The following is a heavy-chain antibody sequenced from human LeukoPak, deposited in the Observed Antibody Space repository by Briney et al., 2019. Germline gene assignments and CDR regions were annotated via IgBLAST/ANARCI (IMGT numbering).Heavy chain of an antibody. V-gene: IGHV4-59*08. CDR2: IYYSGST. CDR1: GGSISSYY. Sequence: SETLSLTCTVSGGSISSYYWSWIRQPPGKGLEWIGYIYYSGSTNYNPSLKSRVTISVDTSKNQFSLKLSSVTAADTAVYYCAGRVRGVSYDAFDIWGQGTMVTVSS. J-gene: IGHJ3*02. D-gene: IGHD3-10*01. CDR3: AGRVRGVSYDAFDI.